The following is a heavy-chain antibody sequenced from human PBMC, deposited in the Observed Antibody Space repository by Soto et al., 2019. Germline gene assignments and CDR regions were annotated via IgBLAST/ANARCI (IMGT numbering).Heavy chain of an antibody. V-gene: IGHV3-21*01. CDR2: ISSSSSYI. D-gene: IGHD3-3*01. Sequence: EVQLVESGGGLVKPGGSLRLSCVVSGFTFSSYSMNWVRQAPGKGLEWVSSISSSSSYIYYADSVKGRFTISRDNAKNSLYLQMNSLRAEDTAVYYCARDISITIFGAGYYYGMDVWGQGTTVTVSS. CDR3: ARDISITIFGAGYYYGMDV. CDR1: GFTFSSYS. J-gene: IGHJ6*02.